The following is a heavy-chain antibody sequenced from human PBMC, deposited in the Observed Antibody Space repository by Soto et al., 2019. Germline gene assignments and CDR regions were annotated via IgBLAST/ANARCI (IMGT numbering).Heavy chain of an antibody. CDR3: ARDHSSGWLNWFDP. J-gene: IGHJ5*02. V-gene: IGHV4-59*01. CDR1: VGSISSYY. CDR2: IYYSGST. Sequence: PSETLSLTCTVSVGSISSYYWSWIRQPPGKGLEWIGYIYYSGSTNYNPSLKSRVTISVDTSKNQFSLKLSSVTAADTAVYYCARDHSSGWLNWFDPWGQGTLVTVSS. D-gene: IGHD6-19*01.